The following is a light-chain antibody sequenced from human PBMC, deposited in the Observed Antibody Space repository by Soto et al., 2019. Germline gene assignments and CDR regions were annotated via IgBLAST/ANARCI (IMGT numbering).Light chain of an antibody. Sequence: EMVLTECTGTLYWSRVDRGSLSCMAIQSVSSSYLAWYQQKPGQAPRLLIYDASNRATGIPARFSGSGSGTDFTLTISRLEPEDFAVYYCQQRSNWPPGNIGQGTRLEIK. CDR2: DAS. J-gene: IGKJ5*01. CDR3: QQRSNWPPGN. V-gene: IGKV3D-20*02. CDR1: QSVSSSY.